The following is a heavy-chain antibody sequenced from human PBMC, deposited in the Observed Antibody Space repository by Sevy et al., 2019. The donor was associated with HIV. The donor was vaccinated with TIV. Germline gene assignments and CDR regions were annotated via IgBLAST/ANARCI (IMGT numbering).Heavy chain of an antibody. Sequence: ASVKVSCKASGYTFTSYDINWVRQATGQGLEWMGWMNPNSGNTGYAQKFQGRVTMTRNTSISTAYMELSSLRSEDTAVYYCASVGANWATATYYYYYGMDVWGQGTTVTVSS. V-gene: IGHV1-8*01. CDR1: GYTFTSYD. J-gene: IGHJ6*02. CDR2: MNPNSGNT. D-gene: IGHD2-21*02. CDR3: ASVGANWATATYYYYYGMDV.